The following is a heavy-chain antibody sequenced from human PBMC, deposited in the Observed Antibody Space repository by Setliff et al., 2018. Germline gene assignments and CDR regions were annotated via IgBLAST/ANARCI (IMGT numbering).Heavy chain of an antibody. CDR2: SYSGGPST. CDR1: GFAFPNFA. Sequence: GGSLRLSCTASGFAFPNFAMSWVRQIAGKGLEWVSTSYSGGPSTYYADSVKGRFIISRDDSESTLFLQMDSLRVEDTAVYYCAKEWGYCNSASWDHYYYYYYMDVWGKGTTVTVSS. CDR3: AKEWGYCNSASWDHYYYYYYMDV. D-gene: IGHD2-2*01. V-gene: IGHV3-23*03. J-gene: IGHJ6*03.